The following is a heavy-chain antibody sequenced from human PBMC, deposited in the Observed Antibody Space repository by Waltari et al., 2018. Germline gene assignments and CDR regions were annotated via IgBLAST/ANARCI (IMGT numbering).Heavy chain of an antibody. CDR2: MNPNRGNT. CDR3: ARGGAVAPKD. V-gene: IGHV1-8*01. Sequence: QVQLVQSGAEVKTPGASVKVSCTASGSTFTSYAIHWVRQATGQGLAWMGWMNPNRGNTGYAQKFQGRVTMTRNTSISTAYMELSSLRSEDTAVYYCARGGAVAPKDWGQGTLVTVSS. CDR1: GSTFTSYA. J-gene: IGHJ4*02. D-gene: IGHD6-19*01.